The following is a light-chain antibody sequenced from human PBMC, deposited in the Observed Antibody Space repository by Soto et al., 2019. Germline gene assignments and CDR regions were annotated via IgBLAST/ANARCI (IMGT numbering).Light chain of an antibody. V-gene: IGKV3-11*01. CDR2: GAS. CDR3: QQRSNWPPS. CDR1: QSISTNY. Sequence: EIVLTQSPGTLSLSPGERATLSCRASQSISTNYLAWYRLKPGQAPRLLIYGASNRATGIPARFSGSGSGTDFTLTISSLEPEDFAVYYCQQRSNWPPSFGGGTKVEIK. J-gene: IGKJ4*01.